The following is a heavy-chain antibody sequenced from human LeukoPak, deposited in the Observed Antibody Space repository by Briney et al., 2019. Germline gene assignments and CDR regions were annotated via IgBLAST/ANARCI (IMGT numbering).Heavy chain of an antibody. CDR2: ISSSSSYI. CDR1: GFTFSSYS. Sequence: QSGGSLRLSCAASGFTFSSYSMNWVRQAPGKGLEWVSSISSSSSYIYYADSVKGRFTISRDNAKNSLYLQMNSLGAEDTAVYYCARRYCSSTSCYRSVVNYMDVWGKGTTVTVSS. V-gene: IGHV3-21*01. CDR3: ARRYCSSTSCYRSVVNYMDV. J-gene: IGHJ6*03. D-gene: IGHD2-2*01.